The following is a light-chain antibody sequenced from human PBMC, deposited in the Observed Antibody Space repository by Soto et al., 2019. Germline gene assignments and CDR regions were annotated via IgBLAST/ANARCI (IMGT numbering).Light chain of an antibody. Sequence: QSVLTQPASVSGSPGQSITISCTGTSSDVGGYNYVSWYRQYPGKAPKLLIYDVSNRPSGVSNRFSGSKSGNMASLTISGLQAEDEADYYCSTYTTSSALVVFGGGTKLTVL. J-gene: IGLJ2*01. V-gene: IGLV2-14*03. CDR1: SSDVGGYNY. CDR3: STYTTSSALVV. CDR2: DVS.